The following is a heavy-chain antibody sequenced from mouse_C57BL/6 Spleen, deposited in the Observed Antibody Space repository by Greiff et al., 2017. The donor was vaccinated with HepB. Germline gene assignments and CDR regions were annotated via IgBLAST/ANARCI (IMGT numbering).Heavy chain of an antibody. Sequence: EVKLMESGGGLVQPGGSLKLSCAASGFTFSDYYMYWVRQTPEKRLEWVAYISNGGGSTYYPDTVKGRFTISRDNAKNTLYLQMSRLKSEDTAMYYCARYYYGSSGYFDVWGTVTTVTVSS. CDR3: ARYYYGSSGYFDV. CDR2: ISNGGGST. J-gene: IGHJ1*03. V-gene: IGHV5-12*01. CDR1: GFTFSDYY. D-gene: IGHD1-1*01.